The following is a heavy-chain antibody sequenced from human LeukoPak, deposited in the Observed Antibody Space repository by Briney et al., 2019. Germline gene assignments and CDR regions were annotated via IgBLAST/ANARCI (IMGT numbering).Heavy chain of an antibody. CDR3: ARISSSNWYNERGAFDV. V-gene: IGHV4-59*01. Sequence: SETLSLTCTVSGGSISSYYWSWVRQRPGKGLEWIGFVYYTGSTNYSPSLKSRVTISVDTSKNQFSLKLRSVTAADTAVYYCARISSSNWYNERGAFDVWGQGTMVTVSS. CDR1: GGSISSYY. CDR2: VYYTGST. D-gene: IGHD6-13*01. J-gene: IGHJ3*01.